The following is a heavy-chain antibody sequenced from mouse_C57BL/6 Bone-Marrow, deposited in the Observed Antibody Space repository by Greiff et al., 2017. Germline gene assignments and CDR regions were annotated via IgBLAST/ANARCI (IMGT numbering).Heavy chain of an antibody. CDR2: IDPETGGT. V-gene: IGHV1-15*01. Sequence: VQLMESGAELVRPGASVTLSCKASGYTFTDYEMHWVKQTPVHGLEWIGAIDPETGGTAYNQKFKGKAILTADKSSSTAYMELRSLTSEDSAVYYCTDDYDNYWGQGTTLTVSS. CDR1: GYTFTDYE. CDR3: TDDYDNY. D-gene: IGHD2-4*01. J-gene: IGHJ2*01.